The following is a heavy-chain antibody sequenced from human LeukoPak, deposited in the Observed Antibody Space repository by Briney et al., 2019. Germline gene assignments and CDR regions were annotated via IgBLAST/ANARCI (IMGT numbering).Heavy chain of an antibody. CDR3: ARVDFWILD. CDR1: GGSISSYY. CDR2: TYYSGST. Sequence: PSETLSLTCTVSGGSISSYYWSWIRQPPGKGLEWIGYTYYSGSTNYNPSLKSRVTISVDTSKNQFSLKLSSVTAADTAVYYCARVDFWILDWGQGTLVTVSS. J-gene: IGHJ4*02. D-gene: IGHD3/OR15-3a*01. V-gene: IGHV4-59*01.